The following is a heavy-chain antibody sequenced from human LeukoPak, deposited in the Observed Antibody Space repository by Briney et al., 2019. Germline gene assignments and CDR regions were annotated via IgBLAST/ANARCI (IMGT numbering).Heavy chain of an antibody. CDR2: INHSGST. Sequence: SETLSLTCAVYGGSFSGYYWSWIRQPPGKGLEWIGEINHSGSTNYNPSLKSRVTISVDTSKNQFFLKLSSVTAADTAVYYCARGPRYGDPFDYWGQGTLVTVSS. CDR1: GGSFSGYY. CDR3: ARGPRYGDPFDY. J-gene: IGHJ4*02. D-gene: IGHD4-17*01. V-gene: IGHV4-34*01.